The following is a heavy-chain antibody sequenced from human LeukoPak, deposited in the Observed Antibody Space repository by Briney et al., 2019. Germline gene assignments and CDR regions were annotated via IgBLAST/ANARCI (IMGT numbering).Heavy chain of an antibody. V-gene: IGHV3-33*01. J-gene: IGHJ3*02. D-gene: IGHD2-15*01. Sequence: GGSLRLSCAASGFTFSSYGMHWVRQAPGKGLEWVAVIWYDGSNKYYADSVKGRFTISRDNSKNTLYLQMNSLRAEDTAVCYCAREMAEGCSGGSCPDAFDIWGQGTMVTVSS. CDR1: GFTFSSYG. CDR3: AREMAEGCSGGSCPDAFDI. CDR2: IWYDGSNK.